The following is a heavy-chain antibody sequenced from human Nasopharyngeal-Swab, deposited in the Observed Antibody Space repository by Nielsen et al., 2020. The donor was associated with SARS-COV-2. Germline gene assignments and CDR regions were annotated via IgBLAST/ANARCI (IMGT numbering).Heavy chain of an antibody. CDR1: GFTFSSHA. D-gene: IGHD6-13*01. V-gene: IGHV3-23*01. CDR2: ISGGGGST. Sequence: GESLKISCAAFGFTFSSHAMTWVRQAPGKGLEWVSTISGGGGSTYYADSVTGRFTISKDNSENMLYLQINSLRAEDTAVYYCARENRSVLAAAPPQDYWGQGTLVTVSS. CDR3: ARENRSVLAAAPPQDY. J-gene: IGHJ4*02.